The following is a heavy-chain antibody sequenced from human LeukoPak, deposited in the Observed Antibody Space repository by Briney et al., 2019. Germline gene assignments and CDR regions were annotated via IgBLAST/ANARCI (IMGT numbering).Heavy chain of an antibody. Sequence: GGSLRLSCAASGFTFSSYGMHWVRQAPGKGLEWVAVISYDGSNKYYADSVKGRFTISRDNSKNTLYLQMNSLRAEDTAVYYCAKGLVPKTLDAFDIWGQGTMVTVSS. J-gene: IGHJ3*02. CDR2: ISYDGSNK. V-gene: IGHV3-30*18. CDR3: AKGLVPKTLDAFDI. D-gene: IGHD2-21*01. CDR1: GFTFSSYG.